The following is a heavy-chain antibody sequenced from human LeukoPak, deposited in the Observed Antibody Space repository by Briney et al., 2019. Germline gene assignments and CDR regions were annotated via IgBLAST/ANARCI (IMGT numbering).Heavy chain of an antibody. D-gene: IGHD6-6*01. Sequence: ASVKVSCKASGYTFTGYYMHWVRQAPGQGLEWMGWINPNSGGTNYAQKFQGRVTMTRDTSISTAYMELSRLRSDDTAVYYCARDRYSSSRHFDYWGQGTLVTVSS. CDR2: INPNSGGT. V-gene: IGHV1-2*02. CDR3: ARDRYSSSRHFDY. J-gene: IGHJ4*02. CDR1: GYTFTGYY.